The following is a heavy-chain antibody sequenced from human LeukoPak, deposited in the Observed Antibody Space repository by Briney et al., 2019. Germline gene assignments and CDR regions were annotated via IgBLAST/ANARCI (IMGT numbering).Heavy chain of an antibody. CDR1: GFTLSSYE. V-gene: IGHV3-48*03. CDR3: AELGITRIGGV. D-gene: IGHD3-10*02. CDR2: ISSSCSTI. J-gene: IGHJ6*04. Sequence: GGSLRLSCAASGFTLSSYEMNWVRQAPGKGLEWVSYISSSCSTIYYADSVKGRFTISRDNAKNSLYLQMNSLRAEDTAVYYCAELGITRIGGVWGKGTTVTISS.